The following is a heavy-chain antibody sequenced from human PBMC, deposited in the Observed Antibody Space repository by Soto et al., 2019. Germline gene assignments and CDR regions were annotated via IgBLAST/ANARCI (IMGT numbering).Heavy chain of an antibody. J-gene: IGHJ4*02. V-gene: IGHV3-7*03. Sequence: GGSLRLSCAASGFTFSSYCMSWVRQAPGKGLEWVAHTRQDGGQEYYVDSVKGRFTISRDNAKNSLYLQMNSLRAEDTAVYYCARYPNPTVAGLPFDLWGQGTLVTVSS. CDR2: TRQDGGQE. CDR1: GFTFSSYC. D-gene: IGHD6-19*01. CDR3: ARYPNPTVAGLPFDL.